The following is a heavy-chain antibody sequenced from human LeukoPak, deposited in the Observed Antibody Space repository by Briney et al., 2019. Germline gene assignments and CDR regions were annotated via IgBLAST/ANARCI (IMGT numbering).Heavy chain of an antibody. V-gene: IGHV1-3*03. CDR3: ARDSIQARGAFDY. J-gene: IGHJ4*02. D-gene: IGHD4/OR15-4a*01. CDR2: IHAGNCNI. CDR1: GYTFTSYA. Sequence: ASVKVSCKASGYTFTSYAMHWVRQAPGQRLEWMGWIHAGNCNIKYSQDFQGRLTITRDTSASTAYMELSSLRSEDMAVYYCARDSIQARGAFDYWGQGTLVTVSS.